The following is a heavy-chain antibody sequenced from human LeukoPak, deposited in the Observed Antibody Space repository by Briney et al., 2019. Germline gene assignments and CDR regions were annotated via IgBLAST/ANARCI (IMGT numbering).Heavy chain of an antibody. CDR2: INWNGGST. V-gene: IGHV3-20*04. CDR3: ARSVGYSSSWYVGYFDY. J-gene: IGHJ4*02. CDR1: GFTFDDYG. D-gene: IGHD6-13*01. Sequence: PGGSLRLSCAASGFTFDDYGMSWVRQAPGKGLEWVSGINWNGGSTGYADSVKGRFTISRDNAKNSLYLQMISLRAEDTALYYCARSVGYSSSWYVGYFDYWGQGTLVTVSS.